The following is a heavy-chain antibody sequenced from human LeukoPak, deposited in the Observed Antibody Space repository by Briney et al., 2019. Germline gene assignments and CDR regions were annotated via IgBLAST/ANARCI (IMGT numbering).Heavy chain of an antibody. J-gene: IGHJ4*02. CDR1: GGSFSGYY. V-gene: IGHV4-34*01. Sequence: SETLSLTCAVYGGSFSGYYWSWIRQPPGKGLEWIGEINHSGSTNYNPSLKSRVTISVDTSKKQFSLKLSSVTAADTAVYYCARTYYYDSSGYYYEDYWGQGTLVTVSS. D-gene: IGHD3-22*01. CDR2: INHSGST. CDR3: ARTYYYDSSGYYYEDY.